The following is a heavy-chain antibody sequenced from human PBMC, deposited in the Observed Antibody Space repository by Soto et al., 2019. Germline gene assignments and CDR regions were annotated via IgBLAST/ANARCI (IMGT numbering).Heavy chain of an antibody. CDR1: GFTFMSSF. CDR2: INQDGGVT. CDR3: ARYYRGSGRYFFDY. D-gene: IGHD6-19*01. V-gene: IGHV3-7*03. Sequence: EVQLVESGGGLVQPGGSLRLSCVASGFTFMSSFMGWVRQAPGKGLEWVANINQDGGVTYYVDSVEGRFTIFRDNAKDSLYLQIHSLRAEDTAVYYCARYYRGSGRYFFDYWGQGTLVTVSS. J-gene: IGHJ4*02.